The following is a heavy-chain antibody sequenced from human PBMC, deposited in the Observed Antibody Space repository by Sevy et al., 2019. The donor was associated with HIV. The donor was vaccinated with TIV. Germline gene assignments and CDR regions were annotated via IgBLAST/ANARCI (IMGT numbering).Heavy chain of an antibody. D-gene: IGHD4-17*01. CDR1: GFTFSTYG. CDR3: ARDLEFYDYGDYGPAFMPDY. CDR2: IWFDGSNT. V-gene: IGHV3-33*01. Sequence: GSLRLSCAASGFTFSTYGMHWVRQAPGKGLEWVAVIWFDGSNTYYADSVKGRFTISRDIPKNTLHLQMNSLRAEDTAVYYCARDLEFYDYGDYGPAFMPDYWGQGTLVTVSS. J-gene: IGHJ4*02.